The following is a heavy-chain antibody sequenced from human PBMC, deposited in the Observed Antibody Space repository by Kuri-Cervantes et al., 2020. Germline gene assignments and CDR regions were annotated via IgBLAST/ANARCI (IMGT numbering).Heavy chain of an antibody. Sequence: GGSLRLSCAASGFTFSSYSMNWVRQAPGKGLEWVSSISSSSSYIYYADSVKGRFTISRDNAKNSLYLQMNSLRAEDTAVYYCARDAAFYYYDILTGPKVDAFDFWGQGTMVTVSS. V-gene: IGHV3-21*01. CDR1: GFTFSSYS. CDR2: ISSSSSYI. CDR3: ARDAAFYYYDILTGPKVDAFDF. D-gene: IGHD3-9*01. J-gene: IGHJ3*01.